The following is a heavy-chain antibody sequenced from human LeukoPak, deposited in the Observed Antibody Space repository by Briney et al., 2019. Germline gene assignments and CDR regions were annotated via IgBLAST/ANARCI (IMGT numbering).Heavy chain of an antibody. V-gene: IGHV3-11*01. J-gene: IGHJ4*02. D-gene: IGHD3-22*01. CDR2: ISSSGSTI. CDR1: GFTFSDYY. Sequence: TGGSLRLSCAASGFTFSDYYMSWIRQAPGKGLERVSYISSSGSTIYYADSVKGRFTISRDNAKSSLYLQMNSLRAEDTAVYYCARDRSGYYFFDYWGQGTLVTVSS. CDR3: ARDRSGYYFFDY.